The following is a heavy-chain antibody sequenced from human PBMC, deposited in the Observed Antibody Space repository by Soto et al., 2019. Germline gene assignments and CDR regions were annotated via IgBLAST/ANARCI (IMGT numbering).Heavy chain of an antibody. V-gene: IGHV1-18*01. CDR2: ISAYNGNT. J-gene: IGHJ4*02. Sequence: QVQLVQSGAEVKKPGASVKVSCKASGYTFTSYGISWVRQAPGQGLEWMGWISAYNGNTNYAQKLQGRXTXTXXTSTSTAYMELRSLRSDDTAVYYCVVAAQPDYFDYWGQGTLVTVSS. CDR1: GYTFTSYG. D-gene: IGHD2-15*01. CDR3: VVAAQPDYFDY.